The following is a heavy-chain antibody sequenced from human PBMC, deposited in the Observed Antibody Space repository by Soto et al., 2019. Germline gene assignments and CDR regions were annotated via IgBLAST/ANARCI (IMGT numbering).Heavy chain of an antibody. V-gene: IGHV5-51*01. D-gene: IGHD3-3*01. J-gene: IGHJ3*02. CDR2: IYPGDSDT. Sequence: GESLKISFKGSGYSFTSYWIGWVRQMPGKGLEWMGIIYPGDSDTRYSPSFQGQVTISADKSISTAYLQWSSLKASDTAMYYCARRSYRFLEWSRQNDAFDIWGQGTMVTVSS. CDR3: ARRSYRFLEWSRQNDAFDI. CDR1: GYSFTSYW.